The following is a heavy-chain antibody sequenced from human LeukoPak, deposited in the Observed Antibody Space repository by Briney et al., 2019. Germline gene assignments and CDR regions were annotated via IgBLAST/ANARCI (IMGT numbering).Heavy chain of an antibody. Sequence: GGSLRLSCADSGFTFSTYGMSWVRQAPGKGLEWVSIISDSGSSTDYADSVKGRFTISRDNSKNTLYLQMNSLRAEDTAVYYCARVRDGSGGWGQGTLVTVSS. V-gene: IGHV3-23*01. D-gene: IGHD3-10*01. CDR1: GFTFSTYG. CDR2: ISDSGSST. J-gene: IGHJ4*02. CDR3: ARVRDGSGG.